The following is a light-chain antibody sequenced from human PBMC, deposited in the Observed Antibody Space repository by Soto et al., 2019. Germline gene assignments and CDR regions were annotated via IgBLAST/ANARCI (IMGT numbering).Light chain of an antibody. Sequence: DIVMTQSPEYLAVSLGERATINCKSSQNVLYSSNNKNLIAWDQQKPGHPPKLLIYWASNRESGVPDRFSGSGYERDFTLTISSLQAEDVAVYYCQQYYSPPRYTFGQGTRLEIK. CDR3: QQYYSPPRYT. CDR2: WAS. J-gene: IGKJ2*01. CDR1: QNVLYSSNNKNL. V-gene: IGKV4-1*01.